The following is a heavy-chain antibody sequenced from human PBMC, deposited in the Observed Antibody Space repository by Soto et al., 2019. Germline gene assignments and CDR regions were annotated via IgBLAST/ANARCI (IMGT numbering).Heavy chain of an antibody. D-gene: IGHD2-2*01. CDR1: GYTFTNYA. CDR3: ARGHLAVVPVASWFYYMDV. CDR2: INAGNGNT. J-gene: IGHJ6*03. V-gene: IGHV1-3*01. Sequence: QVQLVQSGAEVEKPGASVKVSCKASGYTFTNYAVHWVRQAPGQRLEWMGWINAGNGNTRYSQKFQGRVTITRDTPARTVYMELSSLRSADTAVYYCARGHLAVVPVASWFYYMDVWGKGTTVTVSS.